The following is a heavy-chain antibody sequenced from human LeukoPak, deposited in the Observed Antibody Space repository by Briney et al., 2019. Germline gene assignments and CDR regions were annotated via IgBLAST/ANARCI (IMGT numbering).Heavy chain of an antibody. J-gene: IGHJ4*02. D-gene: IGHD3-22*01. CDR1: GGSFSGYY. Sequence: KPSETLSLTCAVYGGSFSGYYWGWIRQPPGKGLEWIGSIYYSGSTYYNPYLKSRVTISVDTSKNQFSLKLSSVTAADTAVYYCARETRGRYYDSSGLSGGRWGQGTLVTVSS. V-gene: IGHV4-34*01. CDR2: IYYSGST. CDR3: ARETRGRYYDSSGLSGGR.